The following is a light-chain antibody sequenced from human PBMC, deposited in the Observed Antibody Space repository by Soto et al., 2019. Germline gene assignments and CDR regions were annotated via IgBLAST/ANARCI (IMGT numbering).Light chain of an antibody. CDR1: SSDVAAYDY. CDR2: DVT. V-gene: IGLV2-11*01. CDR3: CSYAGSYSFYV. Sequence: QSVLTQPRSVSGSPGQSVTISCTGTSSDVAAYDYVTWYQQHPGKAPKLMIYDVTKRPSGVPGRFSGSRSGNTASLTISGLQAEDEADYYCCSYAGSYSFYVFGSGTKVTVL. J-gene: IGLJ1*01.